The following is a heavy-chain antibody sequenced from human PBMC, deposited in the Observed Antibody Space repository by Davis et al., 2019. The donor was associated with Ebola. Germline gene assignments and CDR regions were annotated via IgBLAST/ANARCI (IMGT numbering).Heavy chain of an antibody. CDR1: GYTFTSYA. CDR3: ARTRYGDYGMDV. V-gene: IGHV1-3*01. D-gene: IGHD3-9*01. Sequence: ASVKVSCKASGYTFTSYAMHWVRQAPGQRLEWMGWINAGNGNTKYSQKFQGRVTITADKSTSTAYMELSSLRSEDTAVYYCARTRYGDYGMDVWGQGTTVTVSS. CDR2: INAGNGNT. J-gene: IGHJ6*02.